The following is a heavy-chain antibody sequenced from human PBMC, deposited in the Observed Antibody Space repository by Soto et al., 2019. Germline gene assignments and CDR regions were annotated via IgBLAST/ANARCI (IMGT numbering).Heavy chain of an antibody. D-gene: IGHD6-19*01. CDR1: GFTFSSYS. J-gene: IGHJ4*01. V-gene: IGHV3-21*01. Sequence: GSLRLSCAASGFTFSSYSMNWVRQAPGKGLEWVSSISSSSSYIYYADSVKGRFTISRDNAKNSLYLQMNSLRAEDTAVYYCAREHSSGRYLDYSAHGTFATLSS. CDR3: AREHSSGRYLDY. CDR2: ISSSSSYI.